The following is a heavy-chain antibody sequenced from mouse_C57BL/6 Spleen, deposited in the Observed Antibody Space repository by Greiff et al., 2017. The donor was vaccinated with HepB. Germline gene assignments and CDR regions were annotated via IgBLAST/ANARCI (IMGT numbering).Heavy chain of an antibody. D-gene: IGHD2-4*01. CDR1: GFNIKDYY. J-gene: IGHJ2*01. CDR3: SRPDNDDDDGYLDY. CDR2: IDPDDGET. Sequence: EVQLQQSGAELVKPGASVKLSCTASGFNIKDYYMHWVKQRTEQGLEWIGRIDPDDGETKYDQNFQGKATLPADTSSNTAYLQLSSLTYEDTAVYYCSRPDNDDDDGYLDYWGQGTTLTVSS. V-gene: IGHV14-2*01.